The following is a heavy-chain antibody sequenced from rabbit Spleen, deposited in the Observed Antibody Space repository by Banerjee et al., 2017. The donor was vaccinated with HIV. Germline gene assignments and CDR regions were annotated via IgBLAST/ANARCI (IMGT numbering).Heavy chain of an antibody. CDR1: GFTLSSYW. V-gene: IGHV1S40*01. D-gene: IGHD1-1*01. J-gene: IGHJ4*01. CDR3: TRDDGSGHYIDGYFNL. CDR2: IYTGDGGT. Sequence: QSLEESGGDLVKPEGSLTLTCTASGFTLSSYWMSWVRQAPGKGLEWIACIYTGDGGTYYASWAKGRFTISKTSSTTVTLQVTSLTAADTATYFCTRDDGSGHYIDGYFNLWGPGTLVTVS.